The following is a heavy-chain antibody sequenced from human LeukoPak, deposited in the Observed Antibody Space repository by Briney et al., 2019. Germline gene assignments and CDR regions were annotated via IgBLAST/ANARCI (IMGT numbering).Heavy chain of an antibody. Sequence: GRSLRLSCAASGFTFSSFGMHWVRQTPGKGLEWVAVTSFDGSNKYYADSVKGRFTISRDNSKNTLYLQMNSLRAEDTAVYYCATGGVAGSGILYYWGQGTLVTVSS. CDR2: TSFDGSNK. J-gene: IGHJ4*02. V-gene: IGHV3-30*03. CDR3: ATGGVAGSGILYY. D-gene: IGHD3-10*01. CDR1: GFTFSSFG.